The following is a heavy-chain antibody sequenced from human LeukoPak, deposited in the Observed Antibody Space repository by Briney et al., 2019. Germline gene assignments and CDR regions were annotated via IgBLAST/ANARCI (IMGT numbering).Heavy chain of an antibody. D-gene: IGHD6-13*01. V-gene: IGHV3-33*01. CDR2: IWYDGSNK. Sequence: GRSLRLSCAASGFTFSSYGMHWVRQAPGKGLEWVAVIWYDGSNKYYADSVKGRFTISRDNSKNTLYLQMNSLRAEDTAVYYCARDRIAAAGYFDYWGQGALVTVSS. CDR1: GFTFSSYG. J-gene: IGHJ4*02. CDR3: ARDRIAAAGYFDY.